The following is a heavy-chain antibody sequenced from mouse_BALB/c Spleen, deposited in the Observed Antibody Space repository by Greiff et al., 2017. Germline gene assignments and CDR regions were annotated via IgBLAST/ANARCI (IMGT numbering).Heavy chain of an antibody. Sequence: EVKLVESGGGLVKPGGSLKLSCAASGFTFSSYAMSWVRQSPEKRLEWVAEISSGGSYTYYPDTVTGRFTISRDNAKNTLYLEMSSLRSEDTAMYYCAPDYDGFAYWGQGTLVTVSA. CDR1: GFTFSSYA. CDR2: ISSGGSYT. CDR3: APDYDGFAY. J-gene: IGHJ3*01. D-gene: IGHD2-12*01. V-gene: IGHV5-9-4*01.